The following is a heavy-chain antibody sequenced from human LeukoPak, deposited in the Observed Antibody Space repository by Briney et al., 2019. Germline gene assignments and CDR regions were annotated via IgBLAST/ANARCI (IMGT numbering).Heavy chain of an antibody. CDR2: INHSGST. V-gene: IGHV4-34*01. D-gene: IGHD6-6*01. CDR1: GGSFSGYY. J-gene: IGHJ3*02. Sequence: SETLSLTCAVYGGSFSGYYWSWIRQPPGKGLEWIGEINHSGSTNYNPSLKSRVTISVDTSKNQFSLKLSSVTAADTAVYYCARHIGYSSSFHAFDIWGQGTMVTVSS. CDR3: ARHIGYSSSFHAFDI.